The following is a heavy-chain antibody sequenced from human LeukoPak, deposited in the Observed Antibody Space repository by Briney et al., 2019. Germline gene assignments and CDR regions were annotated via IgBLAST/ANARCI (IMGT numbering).Heavy chain of an antibody. Sequence: GGSLRLSCAASRFTFSSYWMSWVRQAPGKGLEWVANIKQDGSEKYYVDSVKGRFTISRDNAKNSLYLQMNSLRAEDTAVYYCARVLSSSWYYVTGNDAFDIWGQGTMVTVSS. CDR3: ARVLSSSWYYVTGNDAFDI. V-gene: IGHV3-7*01. D-gene: IGHD6-13*01. CDR2: IKQDGSEK. CDR1: RFTFSSYW. J-gene: IGHJ3*02.